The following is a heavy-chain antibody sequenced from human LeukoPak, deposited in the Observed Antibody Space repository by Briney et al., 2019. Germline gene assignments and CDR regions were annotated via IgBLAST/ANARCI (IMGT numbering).Heavy chain of an antibody. D-gene: IGHD3-3*01. J-gene: IGHJ5*02. CDR3: ARETIFGVVIAGFRWFDP. Sequence: SQTLSLTCIVSGGSISRGSYYWSWIRQPAGKGLEWIGHIYTSGSTNYNPSLKSRVIISVDTSKNQFSLNLTSVTAADTAVYYCARETIFGVVIAGFRWFDPWGQGILVTESS. CDR1: GGSISRGSYY. V-gene: IGHV4-61*09. CDR2: IYTSGST.